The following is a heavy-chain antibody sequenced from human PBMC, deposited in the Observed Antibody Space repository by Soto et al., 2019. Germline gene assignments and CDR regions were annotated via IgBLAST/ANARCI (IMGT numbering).Heavy chain of an antibody. J-gene: IGHJ3*02. CDR1: GFTFSSYG. Sequence: GGSLRLSCAASGFTFSSYGMHWVRQAPGKGLEWVAVISYDGSNKYYADSVKGRFTISRDNSKNTLYLQMNSLRAEDTAVYYCAKDPVAVAETNDAFDIWGQGTMVTVSS. V-gene: IGHV3-30*18. D-gene: IGHD6-19*01. CDR3: AKDPVAVAETNDAFDI. CDR2: ISYDGSNK.